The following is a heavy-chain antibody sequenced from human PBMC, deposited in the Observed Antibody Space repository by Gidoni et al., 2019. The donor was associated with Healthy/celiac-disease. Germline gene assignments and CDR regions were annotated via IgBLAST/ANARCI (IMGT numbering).Heavy chain of an antibody. J-gene: IGHJ4*02. D-gene: IGHD2-2*01. Sequence: QVQLVQSGAEVKKPGASVKVSCKASGYTFTGYYMHWVRQAPGQGLEWMGWINPNSGGTNYAQKFQGRVTMTRDTSISTAYMELSRLRSDDTAVYYCARFDARKVVPAAPTDYWGQGTLVTVSS. CDR3: ARFDARKVVPAAPTDY. CDR1: GYTFTGYY. CDR2: INPNSGGT. V-gene: IGHV1-2*02.